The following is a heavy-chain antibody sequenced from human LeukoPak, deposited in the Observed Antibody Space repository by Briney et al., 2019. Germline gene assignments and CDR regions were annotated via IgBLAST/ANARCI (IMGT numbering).Heavy chain of an antibody. CDR3: ARIWGLPAAGTDYGMDV. CDR1: GGSISSYY. CDR2: IYYSGST. D-gene: IGHD6-13*01. V-gene: IGHV4-59*08. Sequence: SETLSLTYTVSGGSISSYYWSWIRQPPGKGLEWIGYIYYSGSTNYNPSLKSRVTISVDTSKNQFSLKLSSVTAADTAVYYCARIWGLPAAGTDYGMDVWGQGTTVTVSS. J-gene: IGHJ6*02.